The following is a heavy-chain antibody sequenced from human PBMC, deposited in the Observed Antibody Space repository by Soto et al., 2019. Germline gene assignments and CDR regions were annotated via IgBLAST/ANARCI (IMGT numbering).Heavy chain of an antibody. CDR3: VRGGGLDIDY. CDR2: IYYSGST. CDR1: GGSISSYY. J-gene: IGHJ4*02. Sequence: SETLSLTCTVSGGSISSYYWSWIRQPPGKGLEWIGYIYYSGSTNYNPSLKSRVTISVDTSKNQFSLKLSSVTAADTAVYYCVRGGGLDIDYWGQGTLVTVSS. D-gene: IGHD2-15*01. V-gene: IGHV4-59*01.